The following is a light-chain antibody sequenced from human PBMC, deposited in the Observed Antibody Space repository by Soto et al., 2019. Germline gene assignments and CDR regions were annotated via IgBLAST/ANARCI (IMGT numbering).Light chain of an antibody. J-gene: IGKJ4*01. CDR3: QQYDNLPT. Sequence: DIQMTQSPSTLSGSVGDRVTITCQASQDISNYLNWHQQKPGKAPKLLIYDASNLETGVPSRFSGSGSGTDFTFTISSLQPEDIATYYCQQYDNLPTFGGGTKVDIK. CDR1: QDISNY. V-gene: IGKV1-33*01. CDR2: DAS.